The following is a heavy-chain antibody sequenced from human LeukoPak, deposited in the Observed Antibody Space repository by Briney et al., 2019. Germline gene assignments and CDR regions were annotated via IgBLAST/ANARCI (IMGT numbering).Heavy chain of an antibody. CDR2: ISAYNGNT. J-gene: IGHJ4*02. D-gene: IGHD1-26*01. CDR3: ARWVRGRYSGSYYPDY. V-gene: IGHV1-18*01. CDR1: GYTFTSYG. Sequence: ASVKVSCKASGYTFTSYGISWVRQAPGQGLEWTGWISAYNGNTNYAQKLQGRVTMTTDTSTSTAYMELRSLRSDDTAVYYCARWVRGRYSGSYYPDYWGQGTLVTVSS.